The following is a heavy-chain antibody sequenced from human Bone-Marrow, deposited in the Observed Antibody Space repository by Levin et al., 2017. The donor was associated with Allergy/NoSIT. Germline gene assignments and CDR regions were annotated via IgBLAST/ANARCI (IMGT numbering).Heavy chain of an antibody. CDR1: GGSFSGYY. D-gene: IGHD1-20*01. CDR2: INHSGST. CDR3: AGGESITGSHDY. Sequence: SETLSLTCAVYGGSFSGYYWSWIRQPPGKGLEWIGEINHSGSTNYNPSLKRGVTISVDTSKNQFSLKLSSVTAADTAVYYCAGGESITGSHDYWGQGTLVTVSS. V-gene: IGHV4-34*01. J-gene: IGHJ4*02.